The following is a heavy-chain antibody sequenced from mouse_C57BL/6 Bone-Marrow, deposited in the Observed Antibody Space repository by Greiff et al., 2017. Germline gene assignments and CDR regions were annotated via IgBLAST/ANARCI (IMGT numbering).Heavy chain of an antibody. D-gene: IGHD1-1*01. V-gene: IGHV5-6*01. J-gene: IGHJ2*01. CDR1: GFTFSSYG. CDR3: ARLTTVVPHYFDY. Sequence: EVQRVESGGDLVKPGGSLKLSCAASGFTFSSYGMSWVRQTPDKRLEWVATISSGGSYTYYPDSVKGRFTISRDNAKNTLYLQMSSLKSEDTAMYYCARLTTVVPHYFDYWGQGTTLTVSS. CDR2: ISSGGSYT.